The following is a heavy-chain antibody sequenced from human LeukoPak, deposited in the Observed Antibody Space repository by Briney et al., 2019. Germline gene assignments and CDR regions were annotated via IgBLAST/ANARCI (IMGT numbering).Heavy chain of an antibody. V-gene: IGHV3-7*01. Sequence: KAGGSLRLSCAASGFTFSSYWMSWVRQAPGKGLEWVANIKQDGSEKYYVDSVKGRFTISRDNAKNSLYLQMNSLRAEDTAIYYCARLWGYYGSGSETDYWGQGTLVTVSS. D-gene: IGHD3-10*01. CDR2: IKQDGSEK. CDR1: GFTFSSYW. J-gene: IGHJ4*02. CDR3: ARLWGYYGSGSETDY.